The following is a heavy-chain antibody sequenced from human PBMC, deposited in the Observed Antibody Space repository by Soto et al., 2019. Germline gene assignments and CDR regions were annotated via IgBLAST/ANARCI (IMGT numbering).Heavy chain of an antibody. CDR2: IHTGGTT. V-gene: IGHV4-4*07. CDR3: ARISGGPIR. Sequence: QVQLQESGPGLVKPSETLSLTCTVSGGSISGFYWNWFRQPAGKGLEWIGRIHTGGTTNYKPSLRSQVTMSVDTSKNQFSLKLTSVTAADTAVYYCARISGGPIRWGQGTLVTVSS. J-gene: IGHJ4*02. CDR1: GGSISGFY.